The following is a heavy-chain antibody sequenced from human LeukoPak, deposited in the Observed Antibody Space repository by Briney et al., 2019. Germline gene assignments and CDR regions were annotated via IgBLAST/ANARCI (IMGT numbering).Heavy chain of an antibody. Sequence: PSETLSLTCAVYGGSFSSYYWSWIRQPPGKGLEWIGEINHSGSTNYNPSLKSRVTISVDTSKNQFSLKLSSVTAADTAVYYCARVQRYFDWQEDYWGQGTLVTVSS. CDR1: GGSFSSYY. J-gene: IGHJ4*02. V-gene: IGHV4-34*01. CDR2: INHSGST. CDR3: ARVQRYFDWQEDY. D-gene: IGHD3-9*01.